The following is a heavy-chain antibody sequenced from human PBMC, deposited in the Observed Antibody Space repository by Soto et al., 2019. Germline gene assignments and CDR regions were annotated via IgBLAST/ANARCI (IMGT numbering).Heavy chain of an antibody. CDR2: IYYSGST. V-gene: IGHV4-31*03. Sequence: QVQLQESGPGLVKPSQTLSLTCTVSGGSISSGGYYWSWNRQHPGKGLEWIGYIYYSGSTYYNPSLKSRVTISVDTSKNQFSLKLSSVTAADTAVYYCATAKNHGYSYGYNYFDYWGQGTLVTVSS. D-gene: IGHD5-18*01. CDR1: GGSISSGGYY. J-gene: IGHJ4*02. CDR3: ATAKNHGYSYGYNYFDY.